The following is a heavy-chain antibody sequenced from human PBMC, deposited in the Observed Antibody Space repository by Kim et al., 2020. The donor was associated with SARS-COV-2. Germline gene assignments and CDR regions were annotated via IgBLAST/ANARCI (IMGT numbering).Heavy chain of an antibody. Sequence: NPSLESRVTISVDTSKIRFSRKLSSVTAAYTAVYYCASYSSSSRPYFDYWGQGTLVTVSS. D-gene: IGHD6-13*01. J-gene: IGHJ4*02. V-gene: IGHV4-39*01. CDR3: ASYSSSSRPYFDY.